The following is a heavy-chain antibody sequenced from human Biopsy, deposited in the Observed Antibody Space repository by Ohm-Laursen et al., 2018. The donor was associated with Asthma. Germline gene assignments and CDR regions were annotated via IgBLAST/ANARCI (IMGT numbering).Heavy chain of an antibody. V-gene: IGHV3-30-3*01. CDR3: ARDAWELQKPYAYYFDY. J-gene: IGHJ4*02. CDR2: ISYDGSNK. D-gene: IGHD1-26*01. Sequence: SLRLSCTASGFTFSSYAMHWVRQAPGKGLEWVAVISYDGSNKYYADSVKGRFTISRDNSKDTLYLQMNSLRAEDTAVYYCARDAWELQKPYAYYFDYWGQGTLVTVSS. CDR1: GFTFSSYA.